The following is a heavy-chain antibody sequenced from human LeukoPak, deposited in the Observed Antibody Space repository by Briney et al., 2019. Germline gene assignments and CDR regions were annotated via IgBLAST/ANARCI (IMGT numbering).Heavy chain of an antibody. CDR2: ISSSSSTI. V-gene: IGHV3-48*01. D-gene: IGHD3-16*01. J-gene: IGHJ6*02. Sequence: QPGGSLRLSCAASGLTFSSYSMNWVRQAPGKGLEWVSYISSSSSTIYYADSVKGRFTISRDNSKNTLYLQMNSLRAEDTAVYYCAKGQGFDYYYAMDVWGQGTTVTVSS. CDR1: GLTFSSYS. CDR3: AKGQGFDYYYAMDV.